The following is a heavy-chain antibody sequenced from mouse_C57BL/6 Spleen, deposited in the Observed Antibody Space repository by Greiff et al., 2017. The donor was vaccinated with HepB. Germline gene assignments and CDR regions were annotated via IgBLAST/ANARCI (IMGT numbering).Heavy chain of an antibody. CDR2: IWSGGST. D-gene: IGHD2-4*01. CDR1: GFSLTSYG. CDR3: ATDYDEYFDV. V-gene: IGHV2-2*01. J-gene: IGHJ1*03. Sequence: QVQLKESGPGLVQPSQSLSITCTVSGFSLTSYGVHWVRQSPGKGLEWLGVIWSGGSTDYNAAFISRLSISKDNSKSQVFFKMNSLQADDTAIYYCATDYDEYFDVWGTGTTVTVSS.